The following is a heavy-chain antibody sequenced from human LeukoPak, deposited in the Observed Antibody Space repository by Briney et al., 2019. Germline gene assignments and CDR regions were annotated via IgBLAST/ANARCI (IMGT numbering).Heavy chain of an antibody. Sequence: GGSLRLSCAASEFTFSNYAMSWVRQAPGKGLEWVSAISGSGGSTYYADSVKGRFTISRDNSKNTLYLQMNSLRAEDTAVYYCAKAIWIFGVVQNAFDIWGQGTMVTVSS. J-gene: IGHJ3*02. CDR2: ISGSGGST. CDR3: AKAIWIFGVVQNAFDI. D-gene: IGHD3-3*01. CDR1: EFTFSNYA. V-gene: IGHV3-23*01.